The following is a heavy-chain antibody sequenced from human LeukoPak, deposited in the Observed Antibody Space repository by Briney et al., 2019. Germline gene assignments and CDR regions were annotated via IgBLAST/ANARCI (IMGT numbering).Heavy chain of an antibody. CDR2: ISYDGSNK. V-gene: IGHV3-30*18. CDR1: GFTFSSYG. CDR3: AKVLGGYSSGWSLDY. D-gene: IGHD6-19*01. J-gene: IGHJ4*02. Sequence: GRSLRLSCAASGFTFSSYGMHWVRHAPGKGLEWVAVISYDGSNKYYADSVKGRFTISRDNSKNTLYLQMNSLRAEDTAVYYCAKVLGGYSSGWSLDYWGQGTLVTVS.